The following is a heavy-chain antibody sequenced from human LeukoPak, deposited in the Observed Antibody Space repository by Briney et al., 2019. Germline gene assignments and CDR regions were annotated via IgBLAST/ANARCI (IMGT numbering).Heavy chain of an antibody. CDR2: VHYSGST. CDR3: ARDRAILGENWFDP. Sequence: PSETLSLTCDVYGGSISNSASYWGWVRQPPGKRLEWIATVHYSGSTFYSPSLKSRVAISVDTSQSQFSLKLGSVTAADTAVYYCARDRAILGENWFDPWGQGTLVTVSS. V-gene: IGHV4-39*07. D-gene: IGHD3-3*01. J-gene: IGHJ5*02. CDR1: GGSISNSASY.